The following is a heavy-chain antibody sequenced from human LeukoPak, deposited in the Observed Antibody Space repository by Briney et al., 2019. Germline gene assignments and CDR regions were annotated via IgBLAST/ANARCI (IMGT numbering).Heavy chain of an antibody. J-gene: IGHJ6*01. D-gene: IGHD3-22*01. CDR2: ISPDGSSS. CDR1: GFTFSSYW. Sequence: PGGSLRLSCAASGFTFSSYWMHWVRQAPGKGLVWVSRISPDGSSSSNADSVKGRFTISRDNAKNTLYLQMNRLRAEDTAVCYYARVLVVTRYYVLDVWGQATTVTVSS. CDR3: ARVLVVTRYYVLDV. V-gene: IGHV3-74*01.